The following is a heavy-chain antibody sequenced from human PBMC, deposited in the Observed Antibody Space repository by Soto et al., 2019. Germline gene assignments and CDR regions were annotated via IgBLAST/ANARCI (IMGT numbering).Heavy chain of an antibody. Sequence: QVQLVESGGGVVQPGRSLRLSCGASGFTFSSYGRHWVRQAPGKGLEWVAGISYDGSYKYYADSVKGRCTISRDNSKNTLYVQMNSLRAEDTAVYYCATGQYCSGGSCYFNPSDYWGQGTLVTVSS. V-gene: IGHV3-30*03. CDR2: ISYDGSYK. CDR1: GFTFSSYG. J-gene: IGHJ4*02. D-gene: IGHD2-15*01. CDR3: ATGQYCSGGSCYFNPSDY.